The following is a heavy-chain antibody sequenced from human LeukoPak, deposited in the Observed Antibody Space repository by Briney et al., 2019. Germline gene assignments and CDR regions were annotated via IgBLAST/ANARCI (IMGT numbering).Heavy chain of an antibody. V-gene: IGHV1-18*04. Sequence: ASVKVSCKASGYIFTSYGISWVRQAPGQGLEWMGWISTYNGKTNYAQKVQGRVTMTTDTSTRTAYMELRSLRSDDTAVYYCATVGGWGPTDYGDNVYWGQGTLVTVSS. J-gene: IGHJ4*02. D-gene: IGHD4-17*01. CDR2: ISTYNGKT. CDR3: ATVGGWGPTDYGDNVY. CDR1: GYIFTSYG.